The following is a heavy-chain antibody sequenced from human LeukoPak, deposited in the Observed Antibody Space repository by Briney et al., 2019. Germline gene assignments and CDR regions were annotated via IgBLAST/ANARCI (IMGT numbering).Heavy chain of an antibody. J-gene: IGHJ4*02. V-gene: IGHV3-23*01. Sequence: GGSLRLSCAASGSTFSSYAMSWVRQAPGKGLEWVSGTSGSGGSTYYAGSVKGRFTISRDNSKNTLYLQMNSLRVEDTAVYYCAKNGGSQCYSHLDSWGQGTLVTVSS. CDR3: AKNGGSQCYSHLDS. D-gene: IGHD2-15*01. CDR2: TSGSGGST. CDR1: GSTFSSYA.